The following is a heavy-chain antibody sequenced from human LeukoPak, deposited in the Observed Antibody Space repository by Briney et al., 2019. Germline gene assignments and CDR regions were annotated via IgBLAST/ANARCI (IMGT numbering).Heavy chain of an antibody. Sequence: GSLRLSCAASGFTFSSYAMSWIRQPPGKGLEWIGTIYYSGSTYYNPSLKSRVTISVDTSKNQFSLKLSSVTAADTAVYYCARAPVDTAMVDYWGQGTLVTVSS. J-gene: IGHJ4*02. CDR2: IYYSGST. CDR1: GFTFSSYA. D-gene: IGHD5-18*01. CDR3: ARAPVDTAMVDY. V-gene: IGHV4-39*07.